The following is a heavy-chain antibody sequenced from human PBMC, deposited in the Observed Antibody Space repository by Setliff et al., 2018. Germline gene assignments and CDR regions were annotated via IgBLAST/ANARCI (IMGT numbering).Heavy chain of an antibody. CDR1: GASITSGCFS. J-gene: IGHJ4*02. Sequence: PSETLSLTCSVSGASITSGCFSWTWIRQPAGKGLEWSGHISPSGSTNYNPTVKSRVTISLDTSKHHFTLKLDSVTAADTALYYCARSPSSGAYWNPRPFYSDYWARGTLVTVSS. V-gene: IGHV4-61*09. D-gene: IGHD1-26*01. CDR2: ISPSGST. CDR3: ARSPSSGAYWNPRPFYSDY.